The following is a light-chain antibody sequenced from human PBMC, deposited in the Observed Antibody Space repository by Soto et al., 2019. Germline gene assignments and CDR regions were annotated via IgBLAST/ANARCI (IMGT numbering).Light chain of an antibody. V-gene: IGKV4-1*01. CDR2: WAS. CDR3: MQGTHWPIT. J-gene: IGKJ5*01. Sequence: DIVMTQSPDSLAVSLGERATINCKSSRSVLYSSNNKNYLAWYQQKPGQPPKLLIYWASTRESGVPDRFSGSGAGTDFTLKISRLEAEDVGVYYCMQGTHWPITFGQGTRLEIK. CDR1: RSVLYSSNNKNY.